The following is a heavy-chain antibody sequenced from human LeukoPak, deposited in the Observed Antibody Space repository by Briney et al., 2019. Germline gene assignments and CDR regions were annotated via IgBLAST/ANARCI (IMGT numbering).Heavy chain of an antibody. D-gene: IGHD2-2*02. Sequence: PGGSLRLSCAASGFTFSSYGMHWVRQAPGKGLEWVAVISYDGSNKYYADSVKGRFTISRDNSKSTLYLQMNSLRAEDTAVYYCASPVGYCSSTSCYTFGYFQHWGQGTLVTVSS. CDR3: ASPVGYCSSTSCYTFGYFQH. J-gene: IGHJ1*01. CDR2: ISYDGSNK. CDR1: GFTFSSYG. V-gene: IGHV3-30*03.